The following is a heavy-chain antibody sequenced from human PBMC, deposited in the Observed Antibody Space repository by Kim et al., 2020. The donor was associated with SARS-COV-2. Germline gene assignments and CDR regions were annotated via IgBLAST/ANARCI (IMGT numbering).Heavy chain of an antibody. Sequence: GGSLRLSCAVSGFTFSDYAMHWVRQAPGKGLEWVAAISRDGTNKYHADSVKGRFTISRDKSKNTLSLQMSSLRPEDTAVYYCARDRNWGPDQWGQGTLVTVSS. CDR2: ISRDGTNK. D-gene: IGHD7-27*01. CDR1: GFTFSDYA. V-gene: IGHV3-30-3*01. J-gene: IGHJ4*02. CDR3: ARDRNWGPDQ.